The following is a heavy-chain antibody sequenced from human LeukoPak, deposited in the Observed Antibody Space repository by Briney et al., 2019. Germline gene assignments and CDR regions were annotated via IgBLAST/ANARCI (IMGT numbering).Heavy chain of an antibody. CDR1: GFTFSSYS. CDR2: ISNNGGYT. Sequence: GGSLRLFCAASGFTFSSYSMNWVRQAPGKGLEWVSAISNNGGYTYYADSVQGRFTISRDNSKSTLCLQMNSLRAEDTAVYYCAKQLGYCSDGSCYFPYWGQGTLVTVSS. CDR3: AKQLGYCSDGSCYFPY. D-gene: IGHD2-15*01. V-gene: IGHV3-23*01. J-gene: IGHJ4*02.